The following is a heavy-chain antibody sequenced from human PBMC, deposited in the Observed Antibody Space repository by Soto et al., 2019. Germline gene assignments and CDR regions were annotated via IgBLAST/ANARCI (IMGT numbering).Heavy chain of an antibody. D-gene: IGHD2-2*01. Sequence: GSLLLSCAASGFTFNNYAMSWVRQAAGKGLEWVSAITGSAGRTFYADSVKGRFTISRDNSRSTLYLQMNSLRAEDTAVYFCAKVEFVAVPAAFDYWGQGTQVTVSS. CDR1: GFTFNNYA. CDR3: AKVEFVAVPAAFDY. V-gene: IGHV3-23*01. CDR2: ITGSAGRT. J-gene: IGHJ4*02.